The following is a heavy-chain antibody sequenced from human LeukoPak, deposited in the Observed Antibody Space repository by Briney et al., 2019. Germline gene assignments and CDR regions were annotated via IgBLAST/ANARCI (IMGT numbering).Heavy chain of an antibody. V-gene: IGHV4-38-2*02. CDR2: IYHSGTT. D-gene: IGHD5-12*01. CDR1: GYSISSGYY. Sequence: SETLSLTCNVSGYSISSGYYWGWIRPPPRKGLEWIGSIYHSGTTYYNPSLKSRVTISVDTSKNQFSLRLSSVTAADTAVYYCARGTSTIVATFSYWGQGTLVTVSS. CDR3: ARGTSTIVATFSY. J-gene: IGHJ4*02.